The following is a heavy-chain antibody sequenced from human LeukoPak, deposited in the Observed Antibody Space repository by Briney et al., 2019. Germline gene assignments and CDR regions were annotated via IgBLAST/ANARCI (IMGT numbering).Heavy chain of an antibody. V-gene: IGHV4-59*01. Sequence: PSETLSLTCTVSGGSISSYYWSWIRQPPGKGPEWIGYIYYSGSTNYNPSLNSRVTISVDTSKNQFSLKLSSVTAADTAVYYCARVLPNLEWLPHYYMDVWGKGTTVTVSS. CDR3: ARVLPNLEWLPHYYMDV. J-gene: IGHJ6*03. D-gene: IGHD3-3*01. CDR2: IYYSGST. CDR1: GGSISSYY.